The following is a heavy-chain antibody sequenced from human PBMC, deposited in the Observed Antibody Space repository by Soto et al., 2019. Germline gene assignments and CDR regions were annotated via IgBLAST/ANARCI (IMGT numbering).Heavy chain of an antibody. J-gene: IGHJ4*02. D-gene: IGHD3-9*01. CDR2: ISITSTTI. V-gene: IGHV3-48*01. CDR3: ARDGAMTGVFDY. CDR1: GFTFNTFG. Sequence: PGESLKISCEASGFTFNTFGMNWVRQAPGKGLEWISYISITSTTIHYADSVKGRFAISRDNAKNSLYLQMDSLRVEDTAVYYCARDGAMTGVFDYWGPGTLVTVSS.